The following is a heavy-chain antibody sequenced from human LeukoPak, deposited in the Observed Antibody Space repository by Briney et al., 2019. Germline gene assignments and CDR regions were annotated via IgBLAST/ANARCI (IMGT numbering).Heavy chain of an antibody. J-gene: IGHJ4*02. D-gene: IGHD3-22*01. CDR3: AKDLNGNYDSSGYPDY. CDR2: IWYDGSNK. V-gene: IGHV3-33*06. CDR1: GFTFSSYG. Sequence: GRSLRLSCAASGFTFSSYGMHWVRQAPGKGLEWVAVIWYDGSNKYYADSVKGRFTISRDNSKNTLYLQMSSLRAEDTAVYYCAKDLNGNYDSSGYPDYWGQGTLVTVSS.